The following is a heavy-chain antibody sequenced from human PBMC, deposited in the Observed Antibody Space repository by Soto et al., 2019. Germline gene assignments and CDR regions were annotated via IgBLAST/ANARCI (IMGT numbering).Heavy chain of an antibody. J-gene: IGHJ5*02. V-gene: IGHV4-39*01. CDR1: GGSISSSSYF. D-gene: IGHD2-21*02. Sequence: SESLSLTCSVSGGSISSSSYFWGWIRQPPGKGLEWIGSIYYSGSTYYNLSLKSRVTVSVDTSKNQFSLKLSSVTAADTAVYYCARHPSDFWFDPWGQGTLVTVSS. CDR2: IYYSGST. CDR3: ARHPSDFWFDP.